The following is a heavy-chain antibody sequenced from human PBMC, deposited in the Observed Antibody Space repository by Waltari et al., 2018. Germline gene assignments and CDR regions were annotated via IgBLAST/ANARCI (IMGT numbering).Heavy chain of an antibody. CDR3: ARDDYYYYYMDV. J-gene: IGHJ6*03. V-gene: IGHV3-30-3*01. CDR1: GFTFSSYA. Sequence: QVQLVESGGGVVQPGRSLRLSCVASGFTFSSYAMYWVRQAPGKGLEWVAVISYHGSSISYADSLKGRFTISRDNSKNTLDLQMSSLRAEDTALYYCARDDYYYYYMDVWGKGTTVTVSS. CDR2: ISYHGSSI.